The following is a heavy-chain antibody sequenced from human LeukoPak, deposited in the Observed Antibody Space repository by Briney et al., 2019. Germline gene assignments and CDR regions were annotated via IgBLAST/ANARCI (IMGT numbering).Heavy chain of an antibody. CDR2: ISSSSYI. D-gene: IGHD3-22*01. J-gene: IGHJ3*02. CDR1: GFTFSSYS. CDR3: ARPKGCGYYTDAFDI. Sequence: GGSLRLSCAASGFTFSSYSMNWVRQAPGKGLEWVSCISSSSYIYYADSVKGRFIISRDNSKKTLYLQMNSLTAEDTAVYYCARPKGCGYYTDAFDIWGQGTMVTVSS. V-gene: IGHV3-21*01.